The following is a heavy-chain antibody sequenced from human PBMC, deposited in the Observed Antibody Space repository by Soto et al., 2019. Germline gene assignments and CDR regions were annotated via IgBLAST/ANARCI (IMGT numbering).Heavy chain of an antibody. D-gene: IGHD4-17*01. CDR1: GGTFSSYA. Sequence: GASVKVSCKASGGTFSSYAIHWVRQAPGQGLEWLGKIIPSYDRTNYAQKFQGRVTVTADTYTTTAYMELNSLRSDDTAVYYCARDPSNDYGGDTFDYWGQGTLVTVSS. CDR3: ARDPSNDYGGDTFDY. J-gene: IGHJ4*02. V-gene: IGHV1-69*04. CDR2: IIPSYDRT.